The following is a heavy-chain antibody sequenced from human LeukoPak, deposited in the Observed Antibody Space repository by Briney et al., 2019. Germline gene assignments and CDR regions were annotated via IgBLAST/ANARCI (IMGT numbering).Heavy chain of an antibody. CDR3: AKDLKAGSESYYKGPVGY. CDR1: GLTFSDHA. Sequence: PGGSLRLSCTVSGLTFSDHAMSWVRQGPGKGLEWVSALSASGSNTYYLDSVKGRFTISRDNSKNTLYLQMNSLRAEDTAVYYCAKDLKAGSESYYKGPVGYWGQGTLVTVSS. D-gene: IGHD3-10*01. CDR2: LSASGSNT. V-gene: IGHV3-23*01. J-gene: IGHJ4*02.